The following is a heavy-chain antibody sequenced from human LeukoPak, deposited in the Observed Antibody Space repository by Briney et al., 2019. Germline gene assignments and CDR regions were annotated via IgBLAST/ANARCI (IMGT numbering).Heavy chain of an antibody. V-gene: IGHV3-53*01. J-gene: IGHJ4*02. CDR3: ARDNLRGGNDY. CDR1: GFTVSTNY. Sequence: GSLRLSCAASGFTVSTNYMSWVRQAPGKGLEWVSVIYSGGSTCYADSVKGRFTISRDTSKNTLFLQMNSLRDEDTAVYYCARDNLRGGNDYWGQGTLVTVSS. CDR2: IYSGGST. D-gene: IGHD3-16*01.